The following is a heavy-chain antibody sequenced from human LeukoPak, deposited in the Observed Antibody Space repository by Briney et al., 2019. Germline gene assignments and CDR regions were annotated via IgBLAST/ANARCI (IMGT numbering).Heavy chain of an antibody. D-gene: IGHD5-24*01. CDR1: GGSISSGGYY. V-gene: IGHV4-31*03. CDR3: AREGPMAGYFDY. Sequence: PSQTLSLTCTVSGGSISSGGYYWSWIRQHPGKGLEWIGYIYYSGSTYYNPSLKSRVTISVDTSKNQFSLKLSSVTAADTAVYYCAREGPMAGYFDYWGQGTLVTVSS. J-gene: IGHJ4*02. CDR2: IYYSGST.